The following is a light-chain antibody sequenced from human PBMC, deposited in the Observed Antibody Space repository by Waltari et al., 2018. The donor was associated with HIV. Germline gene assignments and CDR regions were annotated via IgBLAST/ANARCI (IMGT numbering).Light chain of an antibody. V-gene: IGLV2-23*02. J-gene: IGLJ2*01. Sequence: QSAPTQPASVSGSPGQSVTISCIGTNADIGSSDHVSWFPHFSSEAPRLLIYDVHQRPASVPHRFSGSKSNTTASLTIAGLQIEDEGDYYCCSYAGKGVVLFGGGTKLTV. CDR3: CSYAGKGVVL. CDR2: DVH. CDR1: NADIGSSDH.